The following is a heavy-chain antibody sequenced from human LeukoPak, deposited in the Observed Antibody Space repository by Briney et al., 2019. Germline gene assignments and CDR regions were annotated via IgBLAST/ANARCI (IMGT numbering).Heavy chain of an antibody. V-gene: IGHV3-30*02. CDR1: GFTFSSYG. CDR3: ARPYSNSVDY. Sequence: GGSLRLSCAASGFTFSSYGMHWVRQAPGKGLEWVAFIRYDGSNKYYADSVKGRFTISRDNSKNTLYLQMNYLRAEDTAAYYCARPYSNSVDYWGQGTLVTVSS. CDR2: IRYDGSNK. J-gene: IGHJ4*02. D-gene: IGHD4-11*01.